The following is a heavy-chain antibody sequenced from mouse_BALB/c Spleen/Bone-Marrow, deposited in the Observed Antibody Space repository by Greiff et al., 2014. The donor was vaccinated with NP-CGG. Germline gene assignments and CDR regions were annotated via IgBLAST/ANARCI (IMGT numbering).Heavy chain of an antibody. CDR1: GDSITSGY. Sequence: EVQLEESGPSLVKPSPTLSLTCSVTGDSITSGYWNWVRKFPGNKLEYMGYISSSGSTYYNPTLKSRVSITRDTSKNQYYLQSNSGTTDDTATYYCVRSAYYRNEGWFAYWGQGTLVTVSA. J-gene: IGHJ3*01. CDR2: ISSSGST. CDR3: VRSAYYRNEGWFAY. V-gene: IGHV3-8*02. D-gene: IGHD2-14*01.